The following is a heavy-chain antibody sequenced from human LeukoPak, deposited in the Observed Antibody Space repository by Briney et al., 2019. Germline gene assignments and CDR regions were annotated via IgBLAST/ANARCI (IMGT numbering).Heavy chain of an antibody. CDR3: ARVRSYYYDSSGYYYDY. CDR2: IIPIFGTA. Sequence: SVKVSCTASGGTFSSYAISWVRQAPGQGLEWMGGIIPIFGTANYAQKFQGRVTITADESTSTAYMELSSLRSEDTAVYYCARVRSYYYDSSGYYYDYWGQGTLVTVSS. CDR1: GGTFSSYA. J-gene: IGHJ4*02. D-gene: IGHD3-22*01. V-gene: IGHV1-69*13.